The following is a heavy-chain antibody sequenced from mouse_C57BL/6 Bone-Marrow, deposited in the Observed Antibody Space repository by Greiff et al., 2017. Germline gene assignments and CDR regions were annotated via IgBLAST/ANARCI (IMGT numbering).Heavy chain of an antibody. J-gene: IGHJ4*01. V-gene: IGHV1-55*01. CDR2: IYPGSGST. Sequence: QVQLQQPGAELVKPGASVKMSCKASGYTFTSYWITWVKQRPGQGLEWIGDIYPGSGSTNYNEKFKSKATLTVDTSSSTAYMQLSSLTSEDSAVYYLARENLFITTVGYAMDYWGQGTSVTVSS. CDR3: ARENLFITTVGYAMDY. D-gene: IGHD1-1*01. CDR1: GYTFTSYW.